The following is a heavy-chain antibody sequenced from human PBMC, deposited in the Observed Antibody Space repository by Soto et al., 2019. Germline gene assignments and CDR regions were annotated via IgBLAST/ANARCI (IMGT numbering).Heavy chain of an antibody. CDR3: ARENAYYYDSSGYYGY. D-gene: IGHD3-22*01. CDR2: INPSGGST. J-gene: IGHJ4*02. Sequence: GASVKVSCKASGYTFPSYYMHWVRQAPGQGLEWMGIINPSGGSTSYAQKFQGRVTMTRDTSTSTVYMELSSLRSEDTAVYYCARENAYYYDSSGYYGYWGQGTLVTVSS. CDR1: GYTFPSYY. V-gene: IGHV1-46*01.